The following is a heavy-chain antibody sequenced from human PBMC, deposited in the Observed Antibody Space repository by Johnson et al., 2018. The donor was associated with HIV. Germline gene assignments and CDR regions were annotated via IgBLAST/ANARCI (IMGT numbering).Heavy chain of an antibody. CDR2: IKQDGGDK. CDR1: GFTFGDYG. V-gene: IGHV3-7*01. CDR3: AKRRGVRDGTTGTFDL. J-gene: IGHJ3*01. Sequence: VPLVESGGGLVQPGGSLRLSCEASGFTFGDYGMSWVRQAPGKGLEWVANIKQDGGDKYYADSVKGRFTISRDNAKNLLYLQMNSLRREDTAMYYCAKRRGVRDGTTGTFDLWGQGTMVTVSS. D-gene: IGHD3-3*01.